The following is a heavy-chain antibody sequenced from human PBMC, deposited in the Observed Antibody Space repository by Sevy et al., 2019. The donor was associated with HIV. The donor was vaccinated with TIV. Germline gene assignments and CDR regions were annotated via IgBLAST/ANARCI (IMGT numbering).Heavy chain of an antibody. J-gene: IGHJ6*02. Sequence: GGSLRLSCAASGFTFSNAWMNWVRQAPGKGLEWVGRINSKTDSGTTDYDAPVKGRFTNSEYDPNNTPYLQMNSQKTQDTDMYYCTTDHPAFPYDSSGYCYYYYGLDVWGQGTTVTVSS. V-gene: IGHV3-15*07. CDR2: INSKTDSGTT. CDR3: TTDHPAFPYDSSGYCYYYYGLDV. CDR1: GFTFSNAW. D-gene: IGHD3-22*01.